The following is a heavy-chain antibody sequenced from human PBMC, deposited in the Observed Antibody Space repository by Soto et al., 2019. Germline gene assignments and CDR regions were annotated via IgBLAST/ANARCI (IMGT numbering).Heavy chain of an antibody. CDR3: ARGSFSDYYDTSGFYSDAFDI. D-gene: IGHD3-22*01. Sequence: QVQLQESGPGLVKPSQTLSLTCTVSGDSINSGGYYWNWIRQHPRKGLEWIAYIYYSGSTYYNPSLKSRVIISVDTSRNKFSLKLTSVTAADTAVYYCARGSFSDYYDTSGFYSDAFDIWGQGTMVTVSS. V-gene: IGHV4-31*03. CDR1: GDSINSGGYY. J-gene: IGHJ3*02. CDR2: IYYSGST.